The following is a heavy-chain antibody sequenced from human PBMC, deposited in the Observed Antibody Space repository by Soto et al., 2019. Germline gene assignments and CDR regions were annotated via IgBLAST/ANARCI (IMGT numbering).Heavy chain of an antibody. CDR3: ARARGYSYGYDAFDI. CDR1: GYTFTSYA. Sequence: ASVKVSCKASGYTFTSYAMHWVRQAPGQRLEWMGWINAGNGNTKYSQKFQGIVTITRDTSASTAYMELSSLRSEDTAVYYCARARGYSYGYDAFDIWGQGTMVTVSS. V-gene: IGHV1-3*01. D-gene: IGHD5-18*01. CDR2: INAGNGNT. J-gene: IGHJ3*02.